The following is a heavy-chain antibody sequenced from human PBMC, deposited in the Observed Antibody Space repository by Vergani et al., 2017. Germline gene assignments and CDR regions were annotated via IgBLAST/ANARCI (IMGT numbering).Heavy chain of an antibody. CDR3: AKDSSIAGFAFDI. J-gene: IGHJ3*02. V-gene: IGHV3-48*01. CDR1: GFTFSSYS. D-gene: IGHD6-13*01. Sequence: EVQLVESGGGLVQPGGSLRLSCAASGFTFSSYSMNWVRQAPGKGLEWVSYISSSSSTIYYADSVKGRFTISRDNSKNTLYLQMNSLRAEDTAVYYCAKDSSIAGFAFDIWGQGTMVTVSS. CDR2: ISSSSSTI.